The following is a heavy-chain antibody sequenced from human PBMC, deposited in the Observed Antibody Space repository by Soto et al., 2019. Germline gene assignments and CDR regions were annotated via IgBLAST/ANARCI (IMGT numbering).Heavy chain of an antibody. CDR1: GFTFSTYE. CDR2: ISSSGSSI. Sequence: GGSLRLSCAASGFTFSTYEMNWLRQAPGKGLEWISYISSSGSSIYYADSVKGRFTISRDNAWNSLHLQMNSLRVEDTAVYYCARDGYDSSGDSEYFQYWGQGXLVTVYS. J-gene: IGHJ1*01. V-gene: IGHV3-48*03. D-gene: IGHD3-22*01. CDR3: ARDGYDSSGDSEYFQY.